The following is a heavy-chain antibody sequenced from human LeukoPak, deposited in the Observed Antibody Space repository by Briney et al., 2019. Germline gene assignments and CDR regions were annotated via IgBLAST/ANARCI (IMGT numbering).Heavy chain of an antibody. CDR1: GGSISRYY. V-gene: IGHV4-59*08. D-gene: IGHD3-16*01. CDR3: ARLIPGDRSFDY. J-gene: IGHJ4*02. CDR2: IYYSVRH. Sequence: PSETLSLTCTVSGGSISRYYWSWVRQPPGKGLKWFGYIYYSVRHNYHPSLRSRVTISVDTSKNQFSLKLSSVTAADTAVYYWARLIPGDRSFDYWGQGNLVTVSS.